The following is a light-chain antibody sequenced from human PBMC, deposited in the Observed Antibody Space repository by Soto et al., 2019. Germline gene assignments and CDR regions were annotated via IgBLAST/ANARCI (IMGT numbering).Light chain of an antibody. CDR1: QSVNSNS. CDR2: GAS. Sequence: EMVLTQSPGTLSLSPGDRATLSCRASQSVNSNSLAWFQLKPGQAPRVLIYGASSRATGIPDRFSGSGSGTDFTLTISRVEPEDFAVYYCQQWFTFGPGTKVDIK. J-gene: IGKJ3*01. CDR3: QQWFT. V-gene: IGKV3-20*01.